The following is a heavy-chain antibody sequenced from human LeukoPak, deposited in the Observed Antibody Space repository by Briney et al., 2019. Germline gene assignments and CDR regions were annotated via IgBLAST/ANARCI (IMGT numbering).Heavy chain of an antibody. J-gene: IGHJ4*02. CDR1: GGSISPFY. D-gene: IGHD2-15*01. CDR2: IYYSGST. V-gene: IGHV4-59*08. CDR3: ARHGYGSGGSCYWDY. Sequence: PSETLSLTCTVSGGSISPFYWSWIRQPPGKGLEWIAYIYYSGSTAYNPSLKSRVAISVDTSNNQVSLMLSSVTAADTAVYYCARHGYGSGGSCYWDYWGQGTLVTVSS.